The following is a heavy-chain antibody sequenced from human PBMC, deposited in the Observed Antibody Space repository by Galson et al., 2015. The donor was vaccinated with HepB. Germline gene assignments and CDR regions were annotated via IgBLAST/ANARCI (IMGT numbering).Heavy chain of an antibody. J-gene: IGHJ6*02. CDR1: GGSISTYY. CDR3: ARTRFGELFRRYYGMDV. V-gene: IGHV4-59*12. Sequence: SETLSLTCTVSGGSISTYYWSWIRQPPGKGLEWIGYIHYSGSTNHNPSLKSRVAISADTSKNQFSLKLSSVTAADTAVYYCARTRFGELFRRYYGMDVWGQGTTVTVSS. D-gene: IGHD3-10*01. CDR2: IHYSGST.